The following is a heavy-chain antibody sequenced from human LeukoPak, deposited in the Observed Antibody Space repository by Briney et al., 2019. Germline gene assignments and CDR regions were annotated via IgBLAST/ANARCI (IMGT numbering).Heavy chain of an antibody. V-gene: IGHV1-69*04. D-gene: IGHD5-24*01. CDR3: ARDGEMATIYFDY. Sequence: ASVKVSCKASGGTFSSYAISWVRQAPGQGLEWIGTIIPIVGIANYAQKFQGRVTITADKSTSTAYMELSSLGSEDTAVYYCARDGEMATIYFDYWGQGTLVTVSS. CDR1: GGTFSSYA. J-gene: IGHJ4*02. CDR2: IIPIVGIA.